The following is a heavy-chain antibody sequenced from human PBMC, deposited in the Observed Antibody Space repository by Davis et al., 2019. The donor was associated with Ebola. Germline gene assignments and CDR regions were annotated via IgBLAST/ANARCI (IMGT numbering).Heavy chain of an antibody. D-gene: IGHD2-2*01. CDR2: ISGAGGDP. J-gene: IGHJ6*02. CDR3: AKDEGYCSSTSCYSYYYGMDV. V-gene: IGHV3-23*01. CDR1: GFPFRYYA. Sequence: GESLKISCEASGFPFRYYAMTWVRQAPGKGLEWVSAISGAGGDPNYADSVKGRFTISRDNSKNTLYLQMNSLRAEDTAVYYCAKDEGYCSSTSCYSYYYGMDVWGQGTTVTVSS.